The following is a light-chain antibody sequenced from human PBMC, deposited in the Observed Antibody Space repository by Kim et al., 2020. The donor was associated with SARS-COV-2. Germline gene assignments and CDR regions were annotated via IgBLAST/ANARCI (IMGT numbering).Light chain of an antibody. CDR3: MQALQTPST. Sequence: PASSSCRSSQSLLHSNGYNYLDWYLQKPGQSPQLLIYLGSNRASGVPDRFSGSGSGTDFTLKISRVEAEDVGVYYCMQALQTPSTFGQGTRLEIK. V-gene: IGKV2-28*01. CDR1: QSLLHSNGYNY. CDR2: LGS. J-gene: IGKJ5*01.